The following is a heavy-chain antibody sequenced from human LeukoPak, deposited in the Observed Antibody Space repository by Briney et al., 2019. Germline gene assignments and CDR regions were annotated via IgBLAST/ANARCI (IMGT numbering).Heavy chain of an antibody. Sequence: SETLSLTCAVYGGSFSGYYWSWIRQPPGKGLEWIGEINHSGSANYNPSLKSRVTISVDTSKNQFSLKLSSVTAADTAVYYCARDYYDSSGYYWGRYFDYWGQGTLVTVSS. V-gene: IGHV4-34*01. CDR2: INHSGSA. CDR1: GGSFSGYY. D-gene: IGHD3-22*01. J-gene: IGHJ4*02. CDR3: ARDYYDSSGYYWGRYFDY.